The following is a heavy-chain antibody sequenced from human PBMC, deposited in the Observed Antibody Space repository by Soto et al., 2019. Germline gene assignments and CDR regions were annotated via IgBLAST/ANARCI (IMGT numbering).Heavy chain of an antibody. CDR2: INHSGST. CDR3: ARGPDILGLPNETYYYYAMDV. J-gene: IGHJ6*02. Sequence: SLTCAVYGGSFSGYYWSWIRQPPGKGLEWIGEINHSGSTNYNPSLKSRVTISVETSKNQFSLKLSSVTAADTAVYYCARGPDILGLPNETYYYYAMDVWSQGTPVTVSS. V-gene: IGHV4-34*01. CDR1: GGSFSGYY. D-gene: IGHD2-2*01.